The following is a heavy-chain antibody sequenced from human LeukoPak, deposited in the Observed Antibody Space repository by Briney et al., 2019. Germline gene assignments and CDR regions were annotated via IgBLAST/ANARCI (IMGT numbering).Heavy chain of an antibody. Sequence: PGGSLRLSCAASAFALSTYTMEWVRLAPGKGLEWVSSINPDSKYIYHRDSVRGRFTISRDNAKNSLYLQMNSLRVEDTAVYFCARFVDQSTYYFDSWGQGTLVIVSS. J-gene: IGHJ4*02. CDR3: ARFVDQSTYYFDS. D-gene: IGHD3-10*01. CDR1: AFALSTYT. V-gene: IGHV3-21*01. CDR2: INPDSKYI.